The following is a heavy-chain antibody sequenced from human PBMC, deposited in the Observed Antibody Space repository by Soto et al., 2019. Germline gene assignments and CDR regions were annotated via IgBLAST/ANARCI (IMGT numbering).Heavy chain of an antibody. CDR1: GFTFSSYW. J-gene: IGHJ6*02. Sequence: SGFTFSSYWMSWVRQAPGKGLEWVANIKQDGSTIYYADSVKGRFTISRDNAKNSLYLQMNSLRAEDTAVYYCARVGFSYYYYGMDVWGQGTTVTVSS. CDR2: IKQDGSTI. D-gene: IGHD6-25*01. V-gene: IGHV3-7*03. CDR3: ARVGFSYYYYGMDV.